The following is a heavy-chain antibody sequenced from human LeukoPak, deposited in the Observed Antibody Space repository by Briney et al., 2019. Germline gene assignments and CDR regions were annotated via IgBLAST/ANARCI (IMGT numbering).Heavy chain of an antibody. CDR2: INPNSGGT. CDR1: GYTFTGYY. J-gene: IGHJ4*02. CDR3: ARLHKRGSSGWYDLGY. D-gene: IGHD6-19*01. V-gene: IGHV1-2*02. Sequence: ASVKVSCKASGYTFTGYYMHWVRQAPGQGLEWMGWINPNSGGTNYAQKFQGRVTMTRDTSISTAHMELSRLRSDDTAVYYCARLHKRGSSGWYDLGYWGQGTLVTVSS.